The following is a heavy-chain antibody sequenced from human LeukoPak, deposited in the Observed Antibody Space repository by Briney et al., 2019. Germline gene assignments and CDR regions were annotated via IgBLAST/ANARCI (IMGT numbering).Heavy chain of an antibody. V-gene: IGHV3-74*01. CDR3: SRGHYGPDY. J-gene: IGHJ4*02. Sequence: PGGSLRLSCTASGFPYGSTSMHWVRHAPGKGLEWVSGIQRDGTSPTYADSVKGRFIISRDNAKGSVYLQMNILRAEDTAVYYCSRGHYGPDYWGQGTLVTVSS. CDR1: GFPYGSTS. CDR2: IQRDGTSP. D-gene: IGHD3-16*01.